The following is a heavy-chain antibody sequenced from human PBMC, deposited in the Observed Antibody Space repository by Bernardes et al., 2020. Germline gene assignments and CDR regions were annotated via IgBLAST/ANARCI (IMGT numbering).Heavy chain of an antibody. D-gene: IGHD2-2*01. J-gene: IGHJ4*02. V-gene: IGHV3-48*03. CDR3: ARVHCSSTSCYHFDY. Sequence: GGSLRLSCAASGFTFSSSGMNWVRQAPGTGLAWVSYISSSGITLYYADSMKGRFTISRDNAKNSLYLQMNSLRAEDTAVYYCARVHCSSTSCYHFDYWGQGTLVTGSS. CDR1: GFTFSSSG. CDR2: ISSSGITL.